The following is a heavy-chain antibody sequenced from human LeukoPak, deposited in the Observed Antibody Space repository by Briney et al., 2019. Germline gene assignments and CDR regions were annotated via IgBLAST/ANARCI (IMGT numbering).Heavy chain of an antibody. CDR3: AKTTGARFGDLLSRNDAFDI. V-gene: IGHV3-33*06. J-gene: IGHJ3*02. D-gene: IGHD3-10*01. CDR2: IWYDGSNK. Sequence: GGALRLSCTASGFTFSSYGMHWVRQAPGKGLEWVAVIWYDGSNKYYADSVKGRFTISRDNSKNKMYLQMNSVRAEDKAVYYCAKTTGARFGDLLSRNDAFDIWGQGTMITVSS. CDR1: GFTFSSYG.